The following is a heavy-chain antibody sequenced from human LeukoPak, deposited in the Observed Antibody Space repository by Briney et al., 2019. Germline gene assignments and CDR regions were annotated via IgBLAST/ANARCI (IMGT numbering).Heavy chain of an antibody. J-gene: IGHJ2*01. CDR2: IYNSGST. Sequence: SETLSLTCTVSGVSISSGDYYWSWIRQPPGKGLEWIGYIYNSGSTYYNPSLKSRVTISVDTSKNQFSLRLSSVTAADTAVYYCARGGGRWLQGYWYFDLWGRGTLVTVSS. CDR3: ARGGGRWLQGYWYFDL. CDR1: GVSISSGDYY. V-gene: IGHV4-30-4*02. D-gene: IGHD5-24*01.